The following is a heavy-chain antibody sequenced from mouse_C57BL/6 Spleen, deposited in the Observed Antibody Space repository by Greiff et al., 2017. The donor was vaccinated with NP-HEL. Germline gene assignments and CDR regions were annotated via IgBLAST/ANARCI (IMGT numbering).Heavy chain of an antibody. Sequence: EVQVVESGGGLVKPGGSLKLSCAASGFTFSSYTMSWVRQTPEKRLEWVATISGGGGNTYYPDSVKGRFTISRDNAKNTLYLQMSSLRSEDTALYYCARRGLYYDYDDYYAMDYWGQGTSVTVSS. CDR3: ARRGLYYDYDDYYAMDY. J-gene: IGHJ4*01. D-gene: IGHD2-4*01. CDR1: GFTFSSYT. V-gene: IGHV5-9*01. CDR2: ISGGGGNT.